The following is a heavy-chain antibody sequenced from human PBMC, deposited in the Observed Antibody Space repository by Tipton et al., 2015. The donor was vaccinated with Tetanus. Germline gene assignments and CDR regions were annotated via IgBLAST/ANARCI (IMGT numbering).Heavy chain of an antibody. Sequence: TLSLTCTVSGGSISGYYWTWMRQPPGKGLEWLGYIYYRGETNYNPSVSSPLTISLDTSKNQVSLRLTSVTAAGTAVYFCARIRYYPDSSAFLSDYWGRGIRVTVSS. J-gene: IGHJ4*02. CDR1: GGSISGYY. CDR2: IYYRGET. V-gene: IGHV4-59*01. CDR3: ARIRYYPDSSAFLSDY. D-gene: IGHD3-22*01.